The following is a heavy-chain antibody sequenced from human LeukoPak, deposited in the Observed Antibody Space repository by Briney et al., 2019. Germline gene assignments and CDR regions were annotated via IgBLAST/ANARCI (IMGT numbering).Heavy chain of an antibody. V-gene: IGHV1-2*02. CDR3: ARCDYGGNDAFDI. CDR1: GYTFTGYY. Sequence: ASVTVSCTASGYTFTGYYMHWVRQAPGQGLEWMGWINPNSGGTNYAQKFQGRVTMTRDTSISTAYMELSGLRSDDTAVYHCARCDYGGNDAFDIWGQGTMVTVSS. J-gene: IGHJ3*02. CDR2: INPNSGGT. D-gene: IGHD4-23*01.